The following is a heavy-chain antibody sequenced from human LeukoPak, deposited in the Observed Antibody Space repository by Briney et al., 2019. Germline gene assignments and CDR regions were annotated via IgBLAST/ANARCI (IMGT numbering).Heavy chain of an antibody. CDR3: ARHWRGSYSSFDY. V-gene: IGHV4-61*10. J-gene: IGHJ4*02. Sequence: PSETLSLTCTVSGGSISSGSYYWSWIRQPAGKGLEWIGYIYYSGSTNYNPSLKSRVTISVGTSKNQFSLKLSSVTAADTAVYYCARHWRGSYSSFDYWGQGTLVTVSS. CDR2: IYYSGST. CDR1: GGSISSGSYY. D-gene: IGHD1-26*01.